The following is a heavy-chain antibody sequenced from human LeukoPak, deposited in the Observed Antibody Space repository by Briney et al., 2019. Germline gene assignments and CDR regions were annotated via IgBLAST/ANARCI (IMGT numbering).Heavy chain of an antibody. CDR1: GFTFSSYS. D-gene: IGHD3-10*01. CDR2: ISSSSSYI. V-gene: IGHV3-21*01. CDR3: AKDTDYYGSGNSYYMDV. J-gene: IGHJ6*03. Sequence: GSLRLSCAASGFTFSSYSMNWVRQAPGKGLEWVSSISSSSSYIYYADSVKGRFTISRDNAKNSLYLQMNSLRAEDTAVYYCAKDTDYYGSGNSYYMDVWGKGTTVTVSS.